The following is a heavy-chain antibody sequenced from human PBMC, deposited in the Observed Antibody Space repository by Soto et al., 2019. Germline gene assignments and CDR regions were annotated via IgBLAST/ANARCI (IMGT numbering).Heavy chain of an antibody. Sequence: QVQLVESGGGVVQPGRSLRLSCAASGFTFSSYGMHWVRQAPGKGLEWVAVIWYDGSNKYYADSVKGRFTISRDNSKNTLCLQMNSLRAEDTAVYYCARHSMVRGVIIPFDYWGQGTLVTVSS. V-gene: IGHV3-33*01. CDR1: GFTFSSYG. J-gene: IGHJ4*02. CDR2: IWYDGSNK. D-gene: IGHD3-10*01. CDR3: ARHSMVRGVIIPFDY.